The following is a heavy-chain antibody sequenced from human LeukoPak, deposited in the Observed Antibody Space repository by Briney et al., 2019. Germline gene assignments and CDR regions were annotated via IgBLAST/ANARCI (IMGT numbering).Heavy chain of an antibody. CDR1: GFTFSDYY. CDR3: ARRAASGRYFDY. Sequence: GGSLRLSCAASGFTFSDYYMSWIRQAPGKGLEWVSYISSGTTTYYADSVKGRFTISRDNAGNSLYLQMSSLRAEDTAVYYCARRAASGRYFDYWGQGTPVTVSS. V-gene: IGHV3-11*01. J-gene: IGHJ4*02. D-gene: IGHD6-13*01. CDR2: ISSGTTT.